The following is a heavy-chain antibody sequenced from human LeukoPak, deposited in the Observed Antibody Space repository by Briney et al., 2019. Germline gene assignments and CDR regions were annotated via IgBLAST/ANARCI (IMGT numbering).Heavy chain of an antibody. Sequence: ASVKVSCKASGYTFTGYYMHWVRQAPGQGLEWMGRINPNSGGTNYAQKFQGRVTMTRDTSISTAYMELSRLRSDDTAVYYCASRPNRGTDDYYSYYYMDVWGKGTTVTVSS. D-gene: IGHD3-10*01. V-gene: IGHV1-2*06. CDR1: GYTFTGYY. J-gene: IGHJ6*03. CDR3: ASRPNRGTDDYYSYYYMDV. CDR2: INPNSGGT.